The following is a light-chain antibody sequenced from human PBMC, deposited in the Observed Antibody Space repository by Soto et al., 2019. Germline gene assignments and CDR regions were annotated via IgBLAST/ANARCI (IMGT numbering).Light chain of an antibody. Sequence: DIQMTQSPSTLSVAVGDIVTITCRASQSISNWLAWYQQKPGKAPTLLIYDVSLLESGVPSRFSGSGSGTDFTLTINRLQPDEFATYYCQQYDSYYTFGQGTNVALK. CDR1: QSISNW. CDR3: QQYDSYYT. CDR2: DVS. V-gene: IGKV1-5*01. J-gene: IGKJ1*01.